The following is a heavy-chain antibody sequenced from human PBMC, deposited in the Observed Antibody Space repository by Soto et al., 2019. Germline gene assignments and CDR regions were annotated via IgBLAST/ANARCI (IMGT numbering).Heavy chain of an antibody. J-gene: IGHJ6*02. Sequence: SETLSLTCTVSGGSISSSSYYWGWIRQPPGKGLEWIGSIYYSGSTYYNPSLKSRVTISVDTSKNQFSLKLSSVTAADTAVYYCARKWDIVVVPAALNYYGMDVWGQGTTVT. D-gene: IGHD2-2*01. CDR3: ARKWDIVVVPAALNYYGMDV. V-gene: IGHV4-39*01. CDR1: GGSISSSSYY. CDR2: IYYSGST.